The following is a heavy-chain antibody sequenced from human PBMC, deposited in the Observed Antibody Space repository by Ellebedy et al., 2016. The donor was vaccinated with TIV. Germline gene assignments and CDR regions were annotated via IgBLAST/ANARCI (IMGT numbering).Heavy chain of an antibody. Sequence: SETLSLXXTVSGGSISSYYWSWIRQPPGKGLEWIGYIRYSGSTNYNPSLKSRVTISVDTSKNQFSLKLSSVTAADTAVYYCARLLQLWPFDHWGQGILVTVSS. D-gene: IGHD5-18*01. V-gene: IGHV4-59*08. CDR3: ARLLQLWPFDH. CDR1: GGSISSYY. J-gene: IGHJ4*02. CDR2: IRYSGST.